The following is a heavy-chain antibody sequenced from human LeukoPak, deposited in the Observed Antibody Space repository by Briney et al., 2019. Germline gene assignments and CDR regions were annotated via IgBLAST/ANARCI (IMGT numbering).Heavy chain of an antibody. J-gene: IGHJ4*02. Sequence: SETLSLTCTVSGGSISGGFYYWTWIRQHPGKGLEWIGYIYYSGSTYYNPSLKSRVTISIDTSKNQFSLKLSSVTAADTAVYYCARGGDGSGSYHAESFDYWGQGTLVTVSS. V-gene: IGHV4-31*03. D-gene: IGHD3-10*01. CDR2: IYYSGST. CDR3: ARGGDGSGSYHAESFDY. CDR1: GGSISGGFYY.